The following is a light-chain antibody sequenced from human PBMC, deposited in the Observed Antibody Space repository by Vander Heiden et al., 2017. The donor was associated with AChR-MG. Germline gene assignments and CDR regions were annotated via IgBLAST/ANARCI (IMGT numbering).Light chain of an antibody. CDR2: DVT. J-gene: IGLJ2*01. CDR1: SSDVGGYNY. CDR3: SSYTGSSTLGV. Sequence: QSALTQPASVSGSPGQSITVSCTGTSSDVGGYNYVSWYQQHPGKAPNLIIFDVTSRPPGVSNRFSGSKSGNTASLTISGLQAEDEADYYCSSYTGSSTLGVFGGGTKLTVL. V-gene: IGLV2-14*03.